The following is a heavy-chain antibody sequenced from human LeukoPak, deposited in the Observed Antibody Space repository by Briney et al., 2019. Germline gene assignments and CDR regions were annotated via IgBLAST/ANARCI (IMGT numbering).Heavy chain of an antibody. D-gene: IGHD3-22*01. CDR2: IIPILGIE. J-gene: IGHJ4*02. V-gene: IGHV1-69*04. CDR3: AADYYDSSDLFY. Sequence: SVKVSCKASGGAFSSYAISWVRQAPGQGLEWMGRIIPILGIENYAQKFQGRVTITADKSTSTAYMELSSLRSEDTAVFYCAADYYDSSDLFYWGQGTLVTVSS. CDR1: GGAFSSYA.